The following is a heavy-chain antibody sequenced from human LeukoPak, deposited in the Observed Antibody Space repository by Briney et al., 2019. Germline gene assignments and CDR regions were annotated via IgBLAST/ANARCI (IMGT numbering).Heavy chain of an antibody. D-gene: IGHD1-26*01. CDR3: AKDLGSWSYSLDY. V-gene: IGHV3-23*01. Sequence: ETLSLTCAVYDESFSGYYWSWVRQAPGKGLEWVSAIIGSGGSTYYADSVKGRFTISRDNSKNTLYLQMSSLRPEDTAVYYCAKDLGSWSYSLDYWGQGTLVTVSS. CDR1: DESFSGYY. J-gene: IGHJ4*02. CDR2: IIGSGGST.